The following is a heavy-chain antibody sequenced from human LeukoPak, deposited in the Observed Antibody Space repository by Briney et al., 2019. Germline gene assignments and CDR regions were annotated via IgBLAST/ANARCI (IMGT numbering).Heavy chain of an antibody. CDR1: GFTFSSYA. CDR3: ASSIHSDYFFSYFDY. V-gene: IGHV3-53*01. CDR2: IYSGGST. Sequence: PGGSLRLSCAASGFTFSSYAMSWVRQAPGKGLEWVSVIYSGGSTYYADSVKGRFTISRDNSKNTLYLQMNSLRAEDTAVYYCASSIHSDYFFSYFDYWGQGTLVTVSS. J-gene: IGHJ4*02. D-gene: IGHD5-12*01.